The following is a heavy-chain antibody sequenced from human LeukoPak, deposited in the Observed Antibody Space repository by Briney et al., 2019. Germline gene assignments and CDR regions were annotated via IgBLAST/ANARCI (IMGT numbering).Heavy chain of an antibody. Sequence: ASVKVSCKASGYTFTDYYMHWVRQAPGQGLEWMGIINPSGGSTSYAQKFQGRVTMTRDTSTSTVYMELSSLRSEDTAVYYCAREQSGYYDSSGYKDWGQGTLVTVSS. J-gene: IGHJ4*02. CDR1: GYTFTDYY. CDR2: INPSGGST. V-gene: IGHV1-46*01. D-gene: IGHD3-22*01. CDR3: AREQSGYYDSSGYKD.